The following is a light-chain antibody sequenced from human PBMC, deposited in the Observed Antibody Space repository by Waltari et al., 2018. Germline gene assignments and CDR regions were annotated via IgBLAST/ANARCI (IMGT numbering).Light chain of an antibody. CDR1: QSVSSD. V-gene: IGKV3-15*01. J-gene: IGKJ1*01. Sequence: EIVMTQSPATLSMSPGARATLSCRASQSVSSDLAWYQQNPGQAPRLLIYDASTRATGIPARFSGSGSGTEFTLTISSLQSEDFAVYYCQQYNNWPRTFGQGTKVEIK. CDR3: QQYNNWPRT. CDR2: DAS.